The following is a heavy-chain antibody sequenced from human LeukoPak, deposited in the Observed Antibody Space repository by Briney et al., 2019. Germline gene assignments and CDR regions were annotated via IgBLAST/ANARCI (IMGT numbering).Heavy chain of an antibody. J-gene: IGHJ6*03. CDR3: TTWHLLRYFDWLAQYYYMDV. Sequence: GASVKVSCKASGGTFSSYAISWVRQAPGQGLEWMGGIIPIFGTANYAQKFQGRVTITADESTSTAYMELSSLKTEDTAVYYCTTWHLLRYFDWLAQYYYMDVWGKGTTVTVSS. V-gene: IGHV1-69*13. CDR2: IIPIFGTA. D-gene: IGHD3-9*01. CDR1: GGTFSSYA.